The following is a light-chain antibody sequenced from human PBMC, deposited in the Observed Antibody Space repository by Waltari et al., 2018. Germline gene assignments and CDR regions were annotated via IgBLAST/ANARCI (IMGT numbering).Light chain of an antibody. CDR2: DAS. CDR3: QQYDNLPSYT. CDR1: QSVSSY. J-gene: IGKJ2*01. Sequence: EIVLRQSPATLSLSPGERATLSCRASQSVSSYLAWYQQKPGQAPRLLIYDASNRATGIPARFSGSGSGTDFTLTISSLQPEDIATYYCQQYDNLPSYTFGQGTKLEIK. V-gene: IGKV3-11*01.